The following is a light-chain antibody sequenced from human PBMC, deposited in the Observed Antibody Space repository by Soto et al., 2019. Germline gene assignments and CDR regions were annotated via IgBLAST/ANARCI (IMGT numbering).Light chain of an antibody. CDR2: GTS. CDR1: QSVSISY. Sequence: EIVLTQSPGTLSLSPGERATLSCRASQSVSISYIAWYQQKPGQAPRLLIYGTSSRAAGIPDRFSGSGCGEDFTLSISRLLSEDVAMYYCQQYDGSFTFGPGTKVDIK. J-gene: IGKJ3*01. CDR3: QQYDGSFT. V-gene: IGKV3-20*01.